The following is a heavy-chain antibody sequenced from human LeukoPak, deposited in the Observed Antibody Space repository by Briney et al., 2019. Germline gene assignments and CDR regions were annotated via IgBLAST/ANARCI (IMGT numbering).Heavy chain of an antibody. CDR2: IYHSGST. D-gene: IGHD4-17*01. Sequence: SETLSLTCAVSDGSISSGGYSWSWIRQPPGKGLEWIGYIYHSGSTYYNPSLKSRVTISVDRSKNQFSLKLSSVTAADTAVYYCARDRYMTTVPEYWGQGTLVTVSS. J-gene: IGHJ4*02. CDR3: ARDRYMTTVPEY. V-gene: IGHV4-30-2*01. CDR1: DGSISSGGYS.